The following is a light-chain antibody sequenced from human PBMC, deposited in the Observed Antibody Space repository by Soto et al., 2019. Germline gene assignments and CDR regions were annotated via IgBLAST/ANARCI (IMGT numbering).Light chain of an antibody. CDR3: QQYENSPIT. CDR2: GAS. CDR1: QSITSSF. V-gene: IGKV3-20*01. J-gene: IGKJ5*01. Sequence: EIVLTQSPGILSLSPGERASLSCGASQSITSSFLAWYQQKPGQAPRLLIYGASSRATGIPDRFSGTGSETAFTLTINRLEPEDFAVYYCQQYENSPITFGQGTRLEIK.